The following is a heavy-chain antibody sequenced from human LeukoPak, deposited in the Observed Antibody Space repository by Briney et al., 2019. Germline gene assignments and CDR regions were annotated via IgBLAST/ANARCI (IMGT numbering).Heavy chain of an antibody. CDR3: ARDQMELGVTHFDS. D-gene: IGHD1-7*01. V-gene: IGHV3-64*01. CDR1: GFTFSRYA. J-gene: IGHJ4*02. CDR2: ITTNGGTT. Sequence: GGSLRLSCAASGFTFSRYAMHWVRQAPGKGLDYLSGITTNGGTTYYANSVKGRFTISRDNSKNTLYLQMGSLRADDMAVYYCARDQMELGVTHFDSWGQGTLVTVSS.